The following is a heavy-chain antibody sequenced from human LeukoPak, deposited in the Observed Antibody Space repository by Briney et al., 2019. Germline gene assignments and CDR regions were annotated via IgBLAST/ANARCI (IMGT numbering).Heavy chain of an antibody. CDR3: ARGVAGYNWFDP. Sequence: GGSLRLSCAASGFTFSDNYMSWVRQAPGKGLEWVSVIYSGGNTYYADSVKGRFTISRDNSKNTLYLQMNSLRAEDTAVYYCARGVAGYNWFDPWGQGTLVTVSS. CDR1: GFTFSDNY. CDR2: IYSGGNT. J-gene: IGHJ5*02. V-gene: IGHV3-66*01. D-gene: IGHD2-15*01.